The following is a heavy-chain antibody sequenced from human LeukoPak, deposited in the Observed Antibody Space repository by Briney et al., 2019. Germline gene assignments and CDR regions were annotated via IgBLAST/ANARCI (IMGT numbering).Heavy chain of an antibody. J-gene: IGHJ4*02. CDR3: ARAGYEYSSGWYPWHFDC. CDR1: GFTFSSYG. D-gene: IGHD6-19*01. Sequence: GGSLRLSCAASGFTFSSYGMHWVRQAPGKGLEWVAVIWYDGSNKYYADSVKGRFTISRDNSKNTLYLQMNSLRAEDTAVYYCARAGYEYSSGWYPWHFDCWGQGTLVTVSS. CDR2: IWYDGSNK. V-gene: IGHV3-33*08.